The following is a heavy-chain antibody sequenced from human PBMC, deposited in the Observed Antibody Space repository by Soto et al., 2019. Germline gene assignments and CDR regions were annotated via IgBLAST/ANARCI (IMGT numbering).Heavy chain of an antibody. CDR2: INHSGST. V-gene: IGHV4-34*01. CDR1: GGSFSGYY. D-gene: IGHD2-15*01. Sequence: SETLSLTCAVYGGSFSGYYWSWIRQPPGKGLEWIGEINHSGSTNYNPSLKSRVTISVDTSKNQFSLKLSSVTAADTDVYYCARAQTNCSGGSCHSNWFDPWGQGTLVTVSS. CDR3: ARAQTNCSGGSCHSNWFDP. J-gene: IGHJ5*02.